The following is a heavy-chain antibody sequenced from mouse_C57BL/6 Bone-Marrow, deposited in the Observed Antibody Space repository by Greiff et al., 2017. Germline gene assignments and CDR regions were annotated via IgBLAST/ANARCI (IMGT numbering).Heavy chain of an antibody. CDR3: ARPLYYGSSGWFAY. D-gene: IGHD1-2*01. V-gene: IGHV1-64*01. CDR1: DYTFPTHD. J-gene: IGHJ3*01. CDR2: IHPDSGST. Sequence: VMLLQPGAGLVQPGASLKLSCKSTDYTFPTHDMPWVRKTPGQSLELVGVIHPDSGSTYYPDKIKSRATMTVDNSTKTLYMQLSSLRSEDTAFYYCARPLYYGSSGWFAYWGQGTLVTVSA.